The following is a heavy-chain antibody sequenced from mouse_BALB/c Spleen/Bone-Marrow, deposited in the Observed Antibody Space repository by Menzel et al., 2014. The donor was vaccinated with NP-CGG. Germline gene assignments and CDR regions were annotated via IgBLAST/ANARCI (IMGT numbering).Heavy chain of an antibody. J-gene: IGHJ1*01. V-gene: IGHV2-2*02. CDR3: ARINYGSRRYWYFDV. Sequence: VQLKESGPGLVQPSQSLSITRTVSGFSLTTYGVHWVRQSPGKGLEWLGVIWSGGSTDYNAAFISRLSISKDNSKSQVFFKMNSLQANDTAIYYCARINYGSRRYWYFDVWGAGTTVTVSS. CDR1: GFSLTTYG. CDR2: IWSGGST. D-gene: IGHD1-1*01.